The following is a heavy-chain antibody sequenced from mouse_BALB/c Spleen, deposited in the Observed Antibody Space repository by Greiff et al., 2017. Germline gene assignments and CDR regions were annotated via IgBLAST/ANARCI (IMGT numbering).Heavy chain of an antibody. CDR2: IDPANGNT. CDR1: GFNIKDTY. V-gene: IGHV14-3*02. CDR3: ARSEYYGRVGFDY. J-gene: IGHJ2*01. D-gene: IGHD1-2*01. Sequence: DVQLQESGAELVKPGASVKLSCTASGFNIKDTYMHWVKQRPEQGLEWIGRIDPANGNTKYDPKFQGKATITADTSSNTAYLQLSSLTSEDTAVYYCARSEYYGRVGFDYWGQGTTLTVSS.